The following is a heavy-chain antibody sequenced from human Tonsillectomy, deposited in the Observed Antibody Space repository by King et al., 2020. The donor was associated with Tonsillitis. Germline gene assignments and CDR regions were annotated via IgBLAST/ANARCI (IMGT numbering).Heavy chain of an antibody. D-gene: IGHD6-19*01. Sequence: VQLVESGGGLVQPGGSLRLSCAASGFTFSSYWMSWVRQAPGKGLEWGANIQQDGSEKYYVDSVKGRFTISRDNAKNSLYLQMNSLRAEDTAVYYWARDIDRLAVAGNGGTGAFDIGGQGTMDTVSS. CDR1: GFTFSSYW. CDR3: ARDIDRLAVAGNGGTGAFDI. CDR2: IQQDGSEK. J-gene: IGHJ3*02. V-gene: IGHV3-7*03.